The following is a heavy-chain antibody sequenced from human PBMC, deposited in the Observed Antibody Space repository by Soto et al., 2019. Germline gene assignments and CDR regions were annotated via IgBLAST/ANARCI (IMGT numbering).Heavy chain of an antibody. V-gene: IGHV1-18*01. J-gene: IGHJ4*02. D-gene: IGHD3-3*01. CDR3: ARDLGSGYPYYFDY. CDR1: GYTFTSYG. Sequence: ASVKVSCKASGYTFTSYGISWVRQAPGQGLEWMGWISAYNGNTNYAQKLQGRVTITTDTSTSTAYMELRSLRSDDTAVYYCARDLGSGYPYYFDYWGQGTLVTVSS. CDR2: ISAYNGNT.